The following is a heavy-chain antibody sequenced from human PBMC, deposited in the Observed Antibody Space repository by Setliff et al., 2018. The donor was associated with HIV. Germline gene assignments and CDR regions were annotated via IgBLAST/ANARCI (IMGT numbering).Heavy chain of an antibody. CDR1: GNSIGDYY. D-gene: IGHD3-10*01. CDR2: VYASAYS. J-gene: IGHJ2*01. CDR3: ARDWVTRSNYYGSGSPWYFDF. Sequence: KPSETLSLTCTVSGNSIGDYYWNWIRQPAGTGLEWIGRVYASAYSNYNPSLKSRVTMSVDTSQNQFSLKLRSVNAADTAVYYCARDWVTRSNYYGSGSPWYFDFWGRGILVTVSS. V-gene: IGHV4-4*07.